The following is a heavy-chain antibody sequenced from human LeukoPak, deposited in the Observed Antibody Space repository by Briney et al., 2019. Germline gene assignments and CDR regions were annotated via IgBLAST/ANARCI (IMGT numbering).Heavy chain of an antibody. J-gene: IGHJ5*02. CDR1: GFTVSSNY. CDR2: IYSGGST. D-gene: IGHD2-2*01. V-gene: IGHV3-66*02. Sequence: GGSLRLSCAASGFTVSSNYMSWVRQAPGKGLEWVSVIYSGGSTYYADSVKGRFTISRDNSKNTLYFQMNSLRAEDTAVYYCAREAPFYCSSTSCYGGGWFDPWGQGTLVTVSS. CDR3: AREAPFYCSSTSCYGGGWFDP.